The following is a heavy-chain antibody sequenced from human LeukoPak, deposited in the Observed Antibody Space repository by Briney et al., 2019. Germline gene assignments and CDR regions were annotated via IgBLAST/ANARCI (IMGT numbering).Heavy chain of an antibody. J-gene: IGHJ5*02. V-gene: IGHV3-23*01. CDR2: ISGSGDNT. Sequence: GGSLRLSCAASGFTFSSYAMSWVRQAPGKGLEWVSAISGSGDNTYYADSVKGRFTISRDNSKNTLYLQMNSLRAEDTAVYYCAREWSRAFDPWGQGTLVTVSS. CDR1: GFTFSSYA. CDR3: AREWSRAFDP. D-gene: IGHD3-3*01.